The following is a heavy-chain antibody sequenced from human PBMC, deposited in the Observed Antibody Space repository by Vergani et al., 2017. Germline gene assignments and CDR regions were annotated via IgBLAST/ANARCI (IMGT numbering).Heavy chain of an antibody. Sequence: VQLVESGGGVVQPGRSLRLSCAASGFTFSNAWMSWVRQAPGKGLEWVGRIKSKTDGGTTDYAAPVKGRFTISRDDSKNTLYLQMNSLKTEDTAVYYCTTGPPQYYYDSSALGAFDIWGQGTMVTVSS. J-gene: IGHJ3*02. D-gene: IGHD3-22*01. CDR3: TTGPPQYYYDSSALGAFDI. CDR2: IKSKTDGGTT. V-gene: IGHV3-15*01. CDR1: GFTFSNAW.